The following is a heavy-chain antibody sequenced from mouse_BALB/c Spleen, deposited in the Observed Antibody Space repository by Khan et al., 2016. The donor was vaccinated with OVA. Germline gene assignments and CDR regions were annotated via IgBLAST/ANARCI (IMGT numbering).Heavy chain of an antibody. D-gene: IGHD2-14*01. V-gene: IGHV2-6-4*01. J-gene: IGHJ4*01. CDR1: GFSLSSYN. Sequence: QVQLKQSGPGLVAPSQSLSLTCTVSGFSLSSYNIHWVRQPPGKGLEWLGMIWGGGGTDYNSTLKSRLSIRKDNSKSQVLLKMNSLQTDDTAIYYCARAYYRYDGYYAMDYWDQGTSVTVSS. CDR3: ARAYYRYDGYYAMDY. CDR2: IWGGGGT.